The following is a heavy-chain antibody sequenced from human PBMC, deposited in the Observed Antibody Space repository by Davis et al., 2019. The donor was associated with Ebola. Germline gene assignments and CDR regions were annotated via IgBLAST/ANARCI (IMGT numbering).Heavy chain of an antibody. CDR2: INAGNGNT. CDR1: GYTFTSYA. Sequence: ASVKVSCKASGYTFTSYAMHWVRQAPGQRLEWMGWINAGNGNTKYSQKFQGRVTITRDTSASTAYLQLSSLRSEDTAVYYCARAAFNWGSALFDYWGQGTLVTVSS. CDR3: ARAAFNWGSALFDY. J-gene: IGHJ4*02. V-gene: IGHV1-3*01. D-gene: IGHD7-27*01.